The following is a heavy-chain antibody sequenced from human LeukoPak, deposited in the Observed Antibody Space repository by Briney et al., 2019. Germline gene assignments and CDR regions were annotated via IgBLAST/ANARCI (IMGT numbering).Heavy chain of an antibody. CDR2: ITGSGSGT. CDR3: VKGRDYNDASAYYIGDF. CDR1: GFTFRSYA. Sequence: GGSLRLSCAASGFTFRSYAMSWVRQAPGKGPEWVSCITGSGSGTYYTDSVKGRFTISRENSNDTLYLQMNSLRAEDTAVYYCVKGRDYNDASAYYIGDFWGQGTLVTVSS. D-gene: IGHD3-22*01. J-gene: IGHJ4*02. V-gene: IGHV3-23*01.